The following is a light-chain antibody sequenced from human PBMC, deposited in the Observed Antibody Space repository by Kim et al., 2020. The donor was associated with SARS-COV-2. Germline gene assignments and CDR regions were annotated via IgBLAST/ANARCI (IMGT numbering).Light chain of an antibody. Sequence: AIQLTQAPSSLSASVGDRVTITCRASQGISSALAWYQQKPGKAPKLLIHDASSLESGVPSRFSGSGSGTDFTLTISSLQPDDFATYYCQQFINFPLTFGGWTKVDIK. CDR2: DAS. CDR1: QGISSA. J-gene: IGKJ4*01. CDR3: QQFINFPLT. V-gene: IGKV1D-13*01.